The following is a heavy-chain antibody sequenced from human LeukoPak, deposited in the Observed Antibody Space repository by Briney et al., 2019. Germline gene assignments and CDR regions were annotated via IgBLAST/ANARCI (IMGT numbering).Heavy chain of an antibody. CDR1: GFTFSSYW. CDR3: ARDSGWLRFDY. V-gene: IGHV3-7*03. Sequence: PGGSLRLSCAASGFTFSSYWMTWVRQAPGKGLEWVANIKEDGGEKYYVDSVKGRFTISRDNAKNSLYLQMNSLRAEDTAVYYCARDSGWLRFDYWGQGTLATVSS. J-gene: IGHJ4*02. D-gene: IGHD6-25*01. CDR2: IKEDGGEK.